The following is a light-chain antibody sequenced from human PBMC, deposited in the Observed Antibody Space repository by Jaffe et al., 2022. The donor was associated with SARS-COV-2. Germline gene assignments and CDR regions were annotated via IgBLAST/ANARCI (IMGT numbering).Light chain of an antibody. J-gene: IGKJ3*01. CDR1: QSVSSSY. CDR3: QHYGSSPRT. V-gene: IGKV3-20*01. CDR2: GAS. Sequence: EIVLTQSPGTLSLSPGERVTLSCRASQSVSSSYLAWYQQKPGQAPRLLLYGASSRATGIPDRFTGSGSGTDFTLTISRLEPEDFAVYYCQHYGSSPRTFGPGTKVDIK.